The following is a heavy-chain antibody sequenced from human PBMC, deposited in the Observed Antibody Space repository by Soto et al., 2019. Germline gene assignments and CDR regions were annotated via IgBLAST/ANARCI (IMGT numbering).Heavy chain of an antibody. CDR1: GFTFSSYA. J-gene: IGHJ5*02. Sequence: LRLSCAASGFTFSSYAMHWVRQAPGKGLEWVAVISYDGSNKYYADSVKGRFTISRDNSKNTLYLQMNSLRAEDTAVYYCARGFSGTTQAYNWFDPWGQGTLVTVSS. CDR3: ARGFSGTTQAYNWFDP. V-gene: IGHV3-30-3*01. CDR2: ISYDGSNK. D-gene: IGHD1-7*01.